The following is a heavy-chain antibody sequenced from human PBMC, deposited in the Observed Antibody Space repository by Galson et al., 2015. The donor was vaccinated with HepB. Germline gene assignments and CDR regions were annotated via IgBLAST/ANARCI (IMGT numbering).Heavy chain of an antibody. Sequence: ETLSLTCTVSGGSISSSSYYWGWIRQPPGKGLEWIGSIYYSGSTYYNPSLKSRVTISVDTSKNQFSLKLSSVTAADTAVYYCARHLIAAAYYYYYGMDVWGQGTTVTVSS. D-gene: IGHD6-13*01. J-gene: IGHJ6*02. CDR1: GGSISSSSYY. CDR2: IYYSGST. V-gene: IGHV4-39*01. CDR3: ARHLIAAAYYYYYGMDV.